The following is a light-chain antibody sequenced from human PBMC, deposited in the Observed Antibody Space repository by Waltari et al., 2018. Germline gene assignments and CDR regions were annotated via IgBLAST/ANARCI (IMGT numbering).Light chain of an antibody. CDR2: KAS. V-gene: IGKV1-5*03. CDR1: QSISSW. CDR3: QQCNTDWT. Sequence: DIQMTQSPSTLSASIGDRVTITCRASQSISSWLAWYQQKPGKAPKLLIYKASNLESGVPSRFSGSGSGTEFTLTISSLQPGDFATYYCQQCNTDWTFGQGTKVEIK. J-gene: IGKJ1*01.